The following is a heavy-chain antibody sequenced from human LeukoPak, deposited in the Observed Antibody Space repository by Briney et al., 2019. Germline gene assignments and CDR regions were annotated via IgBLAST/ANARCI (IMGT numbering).Heavy chain of an antibody. V-gene: IGHV1-69*04. D-gene: IGHD5-18*01. CDR1: GYTFTTYG. CDR3: ASQADTAMAIDY. J-gene: IGHJ4*02. Sequence: SVMVSCKTSGYTFTTYGVIWVRQALGQGLEWMGRIIPILGIANYAQKFQGRVTITADKSTSTAYMELSSLRSEDTAVYYCASQADTAMAIDYWGQGTLVTVSS. CDR2: IIPILGIA.